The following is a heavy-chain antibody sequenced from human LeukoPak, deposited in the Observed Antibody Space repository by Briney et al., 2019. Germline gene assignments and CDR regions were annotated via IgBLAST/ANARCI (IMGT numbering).Heavy chain of an antibody. CDR1: GGTFSSYA. CDR2: IIPIFGTT. D-gene: IGHD2-2*02. Sequence: ASVKVSCKASGGTFSSYAISWVRQAPGQGLEWMGGIIPIFGTTNYGQKFQGRVTITTDESASTAYMELSSLRSEDTAVYYCASGYQLLYPLDHWGQGTLVTVSS. CDR3: ASGYQLLYPLDH. J-gene: IGHJ4*02. V-gene: IGHV1-69*05.